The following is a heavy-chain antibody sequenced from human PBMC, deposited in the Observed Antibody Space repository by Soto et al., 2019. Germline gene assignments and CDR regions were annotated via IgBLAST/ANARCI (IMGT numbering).Heavy chain of an antibody. J-gene: IGHJ1*01. V-gene: IGHV3-30-3*01. CDR1: GFTFSSYA. Sequence: QVQLVESGGGVVQPGRSLRLSCAASGFTFSSYAMHWVRQAPGKGLEWVAVISYDGSNKYYADSVKGRFTISRDNSKNTLYLQMNSLRAEDTAVYHCARDGPQQLVPLYFQHWGQGTLVTVSS. CDR2: ISYDGSNK. CDR3: ARDGPQQLVPLYFQH. D-gene: IGHD6-13*01.